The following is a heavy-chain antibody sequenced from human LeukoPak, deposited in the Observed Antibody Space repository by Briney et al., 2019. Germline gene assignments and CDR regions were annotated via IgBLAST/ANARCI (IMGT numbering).Heavy chain of an antibody. CDR3: AKGIGSYLFYGMDV. CDR1: GFTFDDYA. CDR2: ISWNSGSI. D-gene: IGHD3-16*02. Sequence: SLRLSCAASGFTFDDYAMHWVRQAPGKGLEWVSGISWNSGSIVYADSVKGRFTISRDNAKNSLYLQINSLRAEDTALYYCAKGIGSYLFYGMDVWGQGTTVTVSS. V-gene: IGHV3-9*01. J-gene: IGHJ6*02.